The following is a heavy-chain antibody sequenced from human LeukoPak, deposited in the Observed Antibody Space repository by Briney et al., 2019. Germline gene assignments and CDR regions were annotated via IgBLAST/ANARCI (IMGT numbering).Heavy chain of an antibody. CDR3: ARATWYGGNPSGAFDI. V-gene: IGHV1-46*01. J-gene: IGHJ3*02. CDR2: INPSGGST. D-gene: IGHD4/OR15-4a*01. CDR1: GYTFTNYY. Sequence: ASVKVSCKASGYTFTNYYIYWVRQAPGQGLEWMGLINPSGGSTDYAQKFQGRVTMTRDTSTTTVYMELSSLRSEDTAVYYCARATWYGGNPSGAFDIWGQGTMVTVSS.